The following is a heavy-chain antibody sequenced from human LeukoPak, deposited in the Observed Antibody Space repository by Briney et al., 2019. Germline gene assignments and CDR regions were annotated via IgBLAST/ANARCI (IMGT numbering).Heavy chain of an antibody. D-gene: IGHD2-2*01. Sequence: GGSLRLSCAASGFTFSDYSMNWVRLAPGKGLEWISYIGIDSGNTNYADSMKGRFTISGDKAKNSLYLQMNSLRVEDTAVYYCANKYAFDNWGQGTLVTVSS. CDR1: GFTFSDYS. CDR3: ANKYAFDN. J-gene: IGHJ4*02. V-gene: IGHV3-48*01. CDR2: IGIDSGNT.